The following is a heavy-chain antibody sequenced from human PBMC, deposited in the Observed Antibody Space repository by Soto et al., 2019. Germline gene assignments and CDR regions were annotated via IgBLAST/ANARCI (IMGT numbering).Heavy chain of an antibody. CDR1: GGSISSGGYY. CDR2: IYYSGST. J-gene: IGHJ3*02. CDR3: ARGGVTMIVVPNDAFDI. Sequence: PSETLSLTCTVSGGSISSGGYYWSWIRQHPGKGLEWIGYIYYSGSTYYNPSLKSRVTISVDTSKNQFSLKLSSVTAADTAVYYCARGGVTMIVVPNDAFDIWGQGTRVTVSS. D-gene: IGHD3-22*01. V-gene: IGHV4-31*02.